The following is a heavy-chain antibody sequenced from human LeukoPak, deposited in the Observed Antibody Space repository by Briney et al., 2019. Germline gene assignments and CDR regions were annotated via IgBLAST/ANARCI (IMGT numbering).Heavy chain of an antibody. V-gene: IGHV3-21*01. CDR2: IGSSSHFR. Sequence: GGSLRLSCAASGFTFSNYSMNWVRQAPGKGLEWVSSIGSSSHFRYYADSLKGRVTISRDNAKNSLSLQMNSLRAEDTAVYYCARGGYCTSTICYSLNAFDIWGQGTMVTVSS. J-gene: IGHJ3*02. CDR3: ARGGYCTSTICYSLNAFDI. D-gene: IGHD2-2*01. CDR1: GFTFSNYS.